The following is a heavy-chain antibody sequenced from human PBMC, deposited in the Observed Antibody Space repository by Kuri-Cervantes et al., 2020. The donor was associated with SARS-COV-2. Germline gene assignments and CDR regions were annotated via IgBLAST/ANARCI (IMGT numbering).Heavy chain of an antibody. CDR2: IIPIFGTA. CDR3: ARGPTKEFGQLGP. Sequence: SVKVSCKASGGTFSSYAISWVRQAPGQGLEWMGGIIPIFGTANYAQKFQGRVTVTTDESTSTAYMELSSLRSEDTAVYYCARGPTKEFGQLGPWGQGTLVTVSS. D-gene: IGHD6-6*01. J-gene: IGHJ4*02. CDR1: GGTFSSYA. V-gene: IGHV1-69*05.